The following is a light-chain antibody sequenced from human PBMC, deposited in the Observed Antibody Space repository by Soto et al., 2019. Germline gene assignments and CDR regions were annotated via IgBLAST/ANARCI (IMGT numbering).Light chain of an antibody. CDR3: QRYGSSPLYT. J-gene: IGKJ2*01. CDR2: DTS. Sequence: EIVVTQSPGTLSLSLGERATLSCRTSQSVSSSHLVWYQQKPGQAPRVLIYDTSTRATGIPDRFSGSGSGTDFTLTISRLETEDFAVYYCQRYGSSPLYTFGQGTKLEIK. CDR1: QSVSSSH. V-gene: IGKV3-20*01.